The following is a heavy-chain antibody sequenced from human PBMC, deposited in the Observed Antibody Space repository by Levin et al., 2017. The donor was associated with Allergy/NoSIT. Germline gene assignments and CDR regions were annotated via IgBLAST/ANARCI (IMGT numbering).Heavy chain of an antibody. CDR1: GFTFSSYG. J-gene: IGHJ4*02. CDR2: ISYDGSNK. V-gene: IGHV3-30*18. CDR3: ANQGDEYSGKFDY. Sequence: GGSLRLSCAASGFTFSSYGMHWVRQAPGKGLEWVAVISYDGSNKYYADSVKGRFTISRDNSKNTLYLQMNSLRAEDTAVYYCANQGDEYSGKFDYWGQGTLVTVSS. D-gene: IGHD6-6*01.